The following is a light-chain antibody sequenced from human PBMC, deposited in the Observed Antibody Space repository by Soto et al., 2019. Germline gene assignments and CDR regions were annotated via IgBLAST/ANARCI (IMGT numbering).Light chain of an antibody. CDR1: RSDIGGYNY. CDR3: SSFTSSTDVI. V-gene: IGLV2-14*01. J-gene: IGLJ2*01. Sequence: QSALTQPASVSGSPGQSITISCTGTRSDIGGYNYVSWYQQHPGKAPKLIIYEVYNRPSGVSIRFSGSKSGNTASLTISGLQAEDEADYYCSSFTSSTDVIFGGGTKLTVL. CDR2: EVY.